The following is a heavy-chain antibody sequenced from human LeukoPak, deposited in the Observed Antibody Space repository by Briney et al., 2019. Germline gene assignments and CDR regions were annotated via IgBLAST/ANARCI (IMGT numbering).Heavy chain of an antibody. CDR3: ARVGAATYAFDI. CDR1: GFTFNNYG. CDR2: IRYNGNNQ. Sequence: GGSLRLSCAASGFTFNNYGMHWVRQAPGKGLEWVAFIRYNGNNQYYADSVKGRFTISRDNSKNTLYLQMNSLKGDDTAVYYCARVGAATYAFDIWGQGTMVTVSS. J-gene: IGHJ3*02. D-gene: IGHD3-16*01. V-gene: IGHV3-30*02.